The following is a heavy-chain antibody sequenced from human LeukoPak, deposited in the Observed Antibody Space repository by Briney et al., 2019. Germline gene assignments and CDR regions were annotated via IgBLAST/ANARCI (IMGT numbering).Heavy chain of an antibody. D-gene: IGHD6-13*01. Sequence: GGSLRLSCAASGFTFSSYAMHWVRQAPGKVLEWVAVISYDESDKYYADSVKGRFTISRDNSKNTLYLQMNSLRPKDTAVYYCARRWSFDYWGQGTLVTVSS. CDR2: ISYDESDK. CDR1: GFTFSSYA. CDR3: ARRWSFDY. V-gene: IGHV3-30*04. J-gene: IGHJ4*02.